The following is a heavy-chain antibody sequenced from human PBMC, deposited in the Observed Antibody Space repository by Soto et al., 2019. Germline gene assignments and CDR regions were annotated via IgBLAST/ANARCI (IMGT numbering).Heavy chain of an antibody. V-gene: IGHV3-33*01. J-gene: IGHJ4*02. CDR3: ARDQLYSSSWSDY. D-gene: IGHD6-13*01. CDR1: GFTFSSYG. CDR2: IWYDGSNK. Sequence: QVQLVESGGGVVQPGRSLRLSCAASGFTFSSYGMHWVRQAPGKGLEWVAVIWYDGSNKYYADSVKGRFTISRDNSKNTLYLQMNRLRAEDTAVYSCARDQLYSSSWSDYWGQGTLVTVSS.